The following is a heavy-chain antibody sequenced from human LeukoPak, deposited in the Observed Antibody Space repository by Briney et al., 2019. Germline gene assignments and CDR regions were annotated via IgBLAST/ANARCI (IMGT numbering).Heavy chain of an antibody. CDR1: GGTFTNYD. J-gene: IGHJ1*01. Sequence: ASVTVSFTCSGGTFTNYDISWVRQAHGQGLEWMGAIIPIFRPANYSQKFQARFTLTADESTSTAYMELSSLRSEDTAVYYCARILLSSWYEYFHPWGQGTLVTVSS. V-gene: IGHV1-69*13. CDR2: IIPIFRPA. CDR3: ARILLSSWYEYFHP. D-gene: IGHD6-19*01.